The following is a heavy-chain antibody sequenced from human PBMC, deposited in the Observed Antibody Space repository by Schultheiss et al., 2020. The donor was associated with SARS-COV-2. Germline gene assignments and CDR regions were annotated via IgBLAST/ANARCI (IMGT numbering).Heavy chain of an antibody. V-gene: IGHV3-30*01. CDR1: GFTFSSYA. D-gene: IGHD2-8*02. CDR2: ISYDGSKK. CDR3: ARDARNLVY. J-gene: IGHJ4*02. Sequence: GGSLRLSCTASGFTFSSYAVHWVRQAPGKGLEWVAVISYDGSKKYYVDSVKGRFTISRDNSKNTLYLQMNSLAAEDTAVYYCARDARNLVYWGQGTLVTVSS.